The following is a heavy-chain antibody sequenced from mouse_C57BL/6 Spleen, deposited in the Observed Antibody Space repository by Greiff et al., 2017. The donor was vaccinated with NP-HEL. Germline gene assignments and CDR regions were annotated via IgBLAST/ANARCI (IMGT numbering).Heavy chain of an antibody. CDR2: INYDGSST. D-gene: IGHD2-3*01. V-gene: IGHV5-16*01. CDR1: GFTFSDYY. J-gene: IGHJ3*01. CDR3: ARGDGYYGGGFAY. Sequence: EVKLMESEGGLVQPGSSMKLSCTASGFTFSDYYMAWVRQVPEKGLEWVANINYDGSSTYYLDSLKSRFIISRDNAKNILYLQMSSLKSEDTATYYCARGDGYYGGGFAYWGQGTLVTVSA.